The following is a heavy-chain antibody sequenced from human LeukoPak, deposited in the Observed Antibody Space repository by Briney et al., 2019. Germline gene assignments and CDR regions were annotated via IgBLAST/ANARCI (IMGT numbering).Heavy chain of an antibody. CDR3: ARDTYSSGWYTYYYYYGMDV. CDR2: TYYRSKWYN. CDR1: GDSVSSNSAA. Sequence: SQTLSLTCAISGDSVSSNSAAWNWIRQSPSRGLEWLGRTYYRSKWYNDYAVSVKSRITINPDTPKNQFSLQLNSVTPEDTAVYYCARDTYSSGWYTYYYYYGMDVWGQGTTVTVSS. D-gene: IGHD6-19*01. J-gene: IGHJ6*02. V-gene: IGHV6-1*01.